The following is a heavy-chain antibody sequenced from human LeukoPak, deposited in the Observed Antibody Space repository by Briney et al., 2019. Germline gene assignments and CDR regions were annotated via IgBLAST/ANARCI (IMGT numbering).Heavy chain of an antibody. CDR3: ARGGYYGSGNDFRFDP. V-gene: IGHV4-59*01. D-gene: IGHD3-10*01. CDR2: IHYTGST. CDR1: GGSISSYY. J-gene: IGHJ5*02. Sequence: KPSETPSLTCTVSGGSISSYYWSWIRQSPGKGLECIGYIHYTGSTNYNPSLKSRVTISVETSKNQFSLKLKSVTAADTAVYYCARGGYYGSGNDFRFDPWGQGTLVTVSS.